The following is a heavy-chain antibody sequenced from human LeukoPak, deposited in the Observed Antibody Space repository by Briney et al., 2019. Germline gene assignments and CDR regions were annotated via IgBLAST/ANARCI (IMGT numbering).Heavy chain of an antibody. D-gene: IGHD6-13*01. Sequence: AGALTLTCVASGFTFSDHYLRSIRQPPARELEGLSDISNDGTTIYYADSVKGRFNFSRANAKNSLLLQMNSLSAGATAVYYFARGRRPSRWVAVGPWGQGTLVTVSS. CDR2: ISNDGTTI. J-gene: IGHJ5*02. V-gene: IGHV3-11*04. CDR1: GFTFSDHY. CDR3: ARGRRPSRWVAVGP.